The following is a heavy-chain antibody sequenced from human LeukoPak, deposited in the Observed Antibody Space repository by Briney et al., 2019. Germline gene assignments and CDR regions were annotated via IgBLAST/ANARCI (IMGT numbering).Heavy chain of an antibody. Sequence: PGRSLRLSCAASGFTFDDYAMHWVRQAPGKGLEWVSGISWNSGSIGYADSVKGRFTISRDNAKNSLYLQMNSLRAEDTALYYCAKASVVVPPFFDYWGQGTLVTVSS. CDR1: GFTFDDYA. V-gene: IGHV3-9*01. D-gene: IGHD2-2*01. J-gene: IGHJ4*02. CDR2: ISWNSGSI. CDR3: AKASVVVPPFFDY.